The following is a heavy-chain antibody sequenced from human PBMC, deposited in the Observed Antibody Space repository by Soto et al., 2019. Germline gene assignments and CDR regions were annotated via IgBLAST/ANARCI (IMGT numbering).Heavy chain of an antibody. CDR1: GYTFTGHY. J-gene: IGHJ6*02. D-gene: IGHD3-10*01. CDR3: ARDLCPLGSGSACPLYGLDI. Sequence: QVQLVQSGAQVKPPGASVKVSCKASGYTFTGHYMHWVRQVSGKRLEHLGWLKSDNGGTSYAPKFQGRVTFTRDTSTSTAYMELSGLQSDDTAVYFCARDLCPLGSGSACPLYGLDIWGQGTTVVVS. V-gene: IGHV1-2*02. CDR2: LKSDNGGT.